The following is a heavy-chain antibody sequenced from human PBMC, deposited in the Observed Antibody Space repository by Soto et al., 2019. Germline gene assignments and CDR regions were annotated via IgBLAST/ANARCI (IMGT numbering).Heavy chain of an antibody. V-gene: IGHV1-69*06. J-gene: IGHJ4*02. CDR2: IIPIFGTA. CDR3: ARVGATYFDY. D-gene: IGHD1-26*01. Sequence: SVKVSCKASGGTFRSYAIRWLLQAPGQGLEWMGGIIPIFGTANYAQKFQGRVTITADKSTSTAYMELSSLRSEDTAVYYCARVGATYFDYWGQGTLVTVSS. CDR1: GGTFRSYA.